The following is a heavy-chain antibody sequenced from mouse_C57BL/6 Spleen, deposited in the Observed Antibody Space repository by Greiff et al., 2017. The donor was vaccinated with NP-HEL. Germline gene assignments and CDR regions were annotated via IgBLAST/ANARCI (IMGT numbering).Heavy chain of an antibody. J-gene: IGHJ1*03. Sequence: EVKLVESGGGLVQPGGSLSLSCAASGFTFTDYYMSWVRQPPGKALEWLGFIRNKANGYTTEYSVSVKGRFTISRDNTHSIIYLQRKALSAEDSATYDYATTPIYDGYYSWSFDVWGTGTTVTVSS. V-gene: IGHV7-3*01. CDR1: GFTFTDYY. CDR2: IRNKANGYTT. CDR3: ATTPIYDGYYSWSFDV. D-gene: IGHD2-3*01.